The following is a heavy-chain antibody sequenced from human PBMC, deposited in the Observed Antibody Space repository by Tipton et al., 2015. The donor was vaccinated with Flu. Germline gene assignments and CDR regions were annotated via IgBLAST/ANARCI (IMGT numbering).Heavy chain of an antibody. J-gene: IGHJ4*02. Sequence: QVQLVQSGAEVKKPGASVKVSCKASGYTFTSYGISWVRQAPGQGLEWMGRISAYNGNTNYAQKLQGRVTMTTDTSTSTAYMELRSQRSDATAVYYCGRVHITMVRGVIITAPYYFDYWGQGTLVTVSS. CDR3: GRVHITMVRGVIITAPYYFDY. CDR2: ISAYNGNT. D-gene: IGHD3-10*01. CDR1: GYTFTSYG. V-gene: IGHV1-18*01.